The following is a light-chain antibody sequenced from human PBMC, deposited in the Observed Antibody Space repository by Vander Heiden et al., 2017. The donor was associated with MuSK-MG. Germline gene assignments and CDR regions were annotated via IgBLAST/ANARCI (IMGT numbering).Light chain of an antibody. CDR2: GTS. V-gene: IGKV3-20*01. Sequence: EIGLTQSPGTLSLFPVERATLSCRASQSVSTPSLAWYQQKPGQAPKLLIFGTSRRATGIPDRFSGSGSGTHFTLTISRLEPEDFALYYCQQYGDSPPLTFGGGTKVETK. CDR1: QSVSTPS. J-gene: IGKJ4*01. CDR3: QQYGDSPPLT.